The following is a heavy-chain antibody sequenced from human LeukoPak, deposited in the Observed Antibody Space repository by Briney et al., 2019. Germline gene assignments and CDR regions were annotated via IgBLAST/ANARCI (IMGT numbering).Heavy chain of an antibody. CDR1: GFTFSRHG. V-gene: IGHV3-30*18. CDR2: ILSDGSNG. CDR3: AKDGTGGYYYLDY. J-gene: IGHJ4*02. Sequence: GGSLRLSCAASGFTFSRHGMHWVRQALSLGLEWAALILSDGSNGYYADSMQGPFTISRDSSRNTLYLQMNSLRAEDTAVYYCAKDGTGGYYYLDYWGQGTLVSV. D-gene: IGHD3-22*01.